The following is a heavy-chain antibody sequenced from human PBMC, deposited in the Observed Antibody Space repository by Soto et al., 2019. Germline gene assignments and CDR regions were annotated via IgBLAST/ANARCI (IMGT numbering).Heavy chain of an antibody. Sequence: ASVKVSCKASGFTFTSSAVQWVRQARGQRLEWIGWIVVGSGNTNYAQKFQERVTITRDMSTSTAYMELSSLRSEDTAVYYCEAQTNSGSPRPAYYYYGMDVWGQGTPVTVSS. D-gene: IGHD1-26*01. CDR2: IVVGSGNT. J-gene: IGHJ6*02. CDR1: GFTFTSSA. V-gene: IGHV1-58*01. CDR3: EAQTNSGSPRPAYYYYGMDV.